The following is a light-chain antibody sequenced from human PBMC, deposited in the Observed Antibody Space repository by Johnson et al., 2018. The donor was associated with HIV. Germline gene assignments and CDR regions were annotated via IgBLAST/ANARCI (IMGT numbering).Light chain of an antibody. Sequence: QSALTQPPSVSAAPGQKVTISCSGSSSNIGNNYVSWYQQLPGTAPKLLIYENNKRPSGIRDRFSGSKSGTSATLGITGLQTGDEADDYCGTWDSSLSAYVFGTGTKVTVL. V-gene: IGLV1-51*02. J-gene: IGLJ1*01. CDR3: GTWDSSLSAYV. CDR2: ENN. CDR1: SSNIGNNY.